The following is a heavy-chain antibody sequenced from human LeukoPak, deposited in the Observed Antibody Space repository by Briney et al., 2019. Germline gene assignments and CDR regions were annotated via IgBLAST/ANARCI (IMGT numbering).Heavy chain of an antibody. CDR3: AKDVSYLNGGMDV. CDR2: ISWNSGSI. CDR1: GFTFDDYA. J-gene: IGHJ6*02. V-gene: IGHV3-9*01. D-gene: IGHD1-26*01. Sequence: PGGSLRLSCAASGFTFDDYAMHWVRQAPGKGLEWVSGISWNSGSIGYADSVKGRFTISRDNAKNSLYLQMNSLRAEDTALYYCAKDVSYLNGGMDVWGQGTTVTVSS.